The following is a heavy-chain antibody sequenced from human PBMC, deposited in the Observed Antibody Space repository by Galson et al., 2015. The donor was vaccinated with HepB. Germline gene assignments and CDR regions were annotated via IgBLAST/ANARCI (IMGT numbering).Heavy chain of an antibody. CDR3: AGVKRRTVAGPDF. CDR2: INEDGSTK. Sequence: SLRLSCAASGFTFSSHWMGWVRQAPGKGLEWLANINEDGSTKNYVDSMRGRFTISRDNAKSPLYLQMNSLRDEDTAVYYCAGVKRRTVAGPDFWGQGTLVTVSS. CDR1: GFTFSSHW. J-gene: IGHJ4*02. D-gene: IGHD6-19*01. V-gene: IGHV3-7*01.